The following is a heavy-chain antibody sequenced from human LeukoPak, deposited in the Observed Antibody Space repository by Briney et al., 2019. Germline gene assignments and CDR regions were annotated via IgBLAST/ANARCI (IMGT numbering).Heavy chain of an antibody. CDR3: AGGFSRTPFNY. J-gene: IGHJ4*02. D-gene: IGHD2-2*01. CDR1: GYTFTVYY. V-gene: IGHV1-2*02. CDR2: INPNSGGT. Sequence: GASVKVSCKASGYTFTVYYIHWLRQAPGQGLEWMGWINPNSGGTNYAQKFQGRVTMTRDTSISTAYMELSRLRSDDTAVYYCAGGFSRTPFNYWGQGTLVTVSS.